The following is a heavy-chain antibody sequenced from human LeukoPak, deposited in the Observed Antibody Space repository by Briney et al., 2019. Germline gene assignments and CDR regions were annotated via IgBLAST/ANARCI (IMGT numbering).Heavy chain of an antibody. CDR1: GGSISSGGYY. CDR2: IYYSGST. CDR3: ARERSYSYYFDY. D-gene: IGHD3-10*01. V-gene: IGHV4-31*03. Sequence: TSETLSLTCTVSGGSISSGGYYWSWIRQHPGKGLEWIGYIYYSGSTYYNPSLKSRVTISVDTSKNQFSLKLSSVTAADTAVYYCARERSYSYYFDYWGQGTLVTVSS. J-gene: IGHJ4*02.